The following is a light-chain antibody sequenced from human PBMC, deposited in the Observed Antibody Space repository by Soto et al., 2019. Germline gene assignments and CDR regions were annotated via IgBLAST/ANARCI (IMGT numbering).Light chain of an antibody. CDR1: SSNIGNNA. CDR3: AAWDDSLNVLV. CDR2: YDD. J-gene: IGLJ2*01. V-gene: IGLV1-36*01. Sequence: QSVLTQPPSVSEASRQRVTISCSGSSSNIGNNAVNWYQQLPGKAPKLLIYYDDLLPSGVSDRFSGSKSGTSASLAISGLQSEDEADYYCAAWDDSLNVLVFGGGTKVTVL.